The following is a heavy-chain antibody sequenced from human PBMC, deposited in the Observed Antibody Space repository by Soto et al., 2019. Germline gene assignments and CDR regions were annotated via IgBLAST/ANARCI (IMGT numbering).Heavy chain of an antibody. CDR2: ISGSGGST. Sequence: GGSLRLSCAASGFTFSSYAMSWVRQAPGKGLEWVSAISGSGGSTYYADSVKGRFTISRDNSKNTLYLQMNSLRAEDTAVYYCAKKEDCGGDCYPHFDYWGQGTLVTVSS. CDR3: AKKEDCGGDCYPHFDY. J-gene: IGHJ4*02. D-gene: IGHD2-21*02. V-gene: IGHV3-23*01. CDR1: GFTFSSYA.